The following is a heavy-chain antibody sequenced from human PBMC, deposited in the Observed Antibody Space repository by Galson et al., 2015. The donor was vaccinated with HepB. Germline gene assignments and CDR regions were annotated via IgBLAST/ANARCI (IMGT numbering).Heavy chain of an antibody. V-gene: IGHV3-21*05. CDR2: ISASGTYT. CDR1: GFTFSSYT. Sequence: SLRHSCAASGFTFSSYTMNWIRQAPGKGLEWLSYISASGTYTNYADSVKGRFTISRDNAKNSLYLQMNSLRAEDTAVFYCARVAASDYGDHAHFDYWGQGTLVTVSP. CDR3: ARVAASDYGDHAHFDY. J-gene: IGHJ4*02. D-gene: IGHD4-17*01.